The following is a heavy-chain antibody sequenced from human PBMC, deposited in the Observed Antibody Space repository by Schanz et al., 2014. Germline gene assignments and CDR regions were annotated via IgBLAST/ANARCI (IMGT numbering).Heavy chain of an antibody. CDR2: IIPILGIA. CDR1: GGTFSSYA. V-gene: IGHV1-69*04. CDR3: ARDYYDSSGYYYCDY. D-gene: IGHD3-22*01. Sequence: QVQLVQSGVEVKKPGSPVKVSCKSSGGTFSSYAISWVRQAPGQGLEWMGRIIPILGIATYAQKFQGRLTITADKSTSTAYMELSSLRSEDTAMYYCARDYYDSSGYYYCDYWGQGTLVTVSS. J-gene: IGHJ4*02.